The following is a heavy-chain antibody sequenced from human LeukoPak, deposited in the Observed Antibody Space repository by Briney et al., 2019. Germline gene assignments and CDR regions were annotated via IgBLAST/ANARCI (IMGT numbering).Heavy chain of an antibody. CDR1: GYTFTSYD. V-gene: IGHV1-8*01. J-gene: IGHJ4*02. Sequence: ASVKVSCKASGYTFTSYDINWVRQATGQGLEWMGWMNPNSGNTGYAQKFQGRVTMTRNTSISTAHMELSSLRSEDTAVYYCARGYIAAADTFDYWGQGTLVTVSS. CDR2: MNPNSGNT. CDR3: ARGYIAAADTFDY. D-gene: IGHD6-13*01.